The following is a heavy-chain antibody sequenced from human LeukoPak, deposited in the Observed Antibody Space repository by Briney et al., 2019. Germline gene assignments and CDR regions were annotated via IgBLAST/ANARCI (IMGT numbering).Heavy chain of an antibody. CDR1: GGSISSSGSY. D-gene: IGHD6-6*01. CDR2: MYYSGNT. Sequence: SETLSLTCTVSGGSISSSGSYWGWIGQPPGKGLEWIGSMYYSGNTYNPSLKSRVTISVDTSKNQFSLNLTSVNAADTAVYYCARVMAARREDLNWFDPWGQGTLVTVSS. V-gene: IGHV4-39*07. CDR3: ARVMAARREDLNWFDP. J-gene: IGHJ5*02.